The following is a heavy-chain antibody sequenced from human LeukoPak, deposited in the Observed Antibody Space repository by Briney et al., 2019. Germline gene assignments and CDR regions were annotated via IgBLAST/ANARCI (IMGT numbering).Heavy chain of an antibody. CDR3: ARDGALAVAVNDAFDI. D-gene: IGHD6-19*01. V-gene: IGHV1-2*02. CDR1: GYTFTGYY. Sequence: ASVKVSCKASGYTFTGYYMHWVRQAPGQGLEWMGWINPNSGGTNYAQKFQGRVTMTTDTSTSTAYMELRSLRSDDTAVYYCARDGALAVAVNDAFDIWGQGTMVTVSS. CDR2: INPNSGGT. J-gene: IGHJ3*02.